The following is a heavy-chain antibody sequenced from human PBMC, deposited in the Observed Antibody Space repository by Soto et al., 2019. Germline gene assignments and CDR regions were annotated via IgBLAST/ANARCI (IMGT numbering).Heavy chain of an antibody. CDR1: GYTFTSYG. D-gene: IGHD3-10*01. CDR3: ARVATMVRGLTFDY. Sequence: ASVKVSCKASGYTFTSYGISWVRQAPGQGLEWMGIISASSGSTSYAQKLQGRVTMTTDTSTSTVYMELSSLRSEDTAVYYCARVATMVRGLTFDYWGQGTLVTVSS. CDR2: ISASSGST. V-gene: IGHV1-46*01. J-gene: IGHJ4*02.